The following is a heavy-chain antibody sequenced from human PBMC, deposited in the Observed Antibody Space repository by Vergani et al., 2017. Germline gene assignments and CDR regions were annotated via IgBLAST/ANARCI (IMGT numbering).Heavy chain of an antibody. Sequence: QLHLQESGPGLVKPSETLSLTCTVSGGSITSSSYYWGWIRQPPGKGLELIGNIYHSGGAYYNPSLKGRVTISVDTSKNQFSLEVTSVTASATAIYFCARTESFILRYFHWALWGQGTLVTVSS. CDR3: ARTESFILRYFHWAL. CDR1: GGSITSSSYY. D-gene: IGHD3-9*01. CDR2: IYHSGGA. V-gene: IGHV4-39*01. J-gene: IGHJ4*02.